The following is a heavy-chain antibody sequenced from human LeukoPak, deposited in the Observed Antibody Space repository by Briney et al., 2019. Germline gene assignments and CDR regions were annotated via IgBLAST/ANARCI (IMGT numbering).Heavy chain of an antibody. CDR3: ARAARSSGWYPHGAYYYYMDV. J-gene: IGHJ6*03. CDR1: CYTFTSYG. CDR2: INPSGGST. D-gene: IGHD6-19*01. V-gene: IGHV1-46*01. Sequence: ASVKVSCKASCYTFTSYGISWVQQAPGQGLEWMGIINPSGGSTSYAQKFQGRVTMTRDMSTSTVYMELSSLRSEDTAVYYCARAARSSGWYPHGAYYYYMDVWGKGTTVTVSS.